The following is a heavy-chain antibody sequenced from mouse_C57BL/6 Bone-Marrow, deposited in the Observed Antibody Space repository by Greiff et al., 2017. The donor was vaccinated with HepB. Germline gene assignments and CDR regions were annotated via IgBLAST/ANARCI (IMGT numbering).Heavy chain of an antibody. Sequence: QVQLQQSGAELVRPGTSVKVSCKASGYAFTSYLIEWVKQRPGQGLEWIGVINPGSGGTNYNEKFKGKATLTEDKSSSTAYMQLSSLTSEDSAVYFCAAVVARDYWYFDVWGTGTTVTGSS. CDR1: GYAFTSYL. V-gene: IGHV1-54*01. CDR3: AAVVARDYWYFDV. CDR2: INPGSGGT. D-gene: IGHD1-1*01. J-gene: IGHJ1*03.